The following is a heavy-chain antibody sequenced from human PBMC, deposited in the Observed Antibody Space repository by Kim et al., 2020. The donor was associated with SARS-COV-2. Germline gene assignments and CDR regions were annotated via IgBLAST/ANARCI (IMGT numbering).Heavy chain of an antibody. J-gene: IGHJ6*02. CDR3: ARVGLEVLNYDFWSGPDNMDV. CDR2: ISSSSSTI. Sequence: GSLRLSCAASGFTFSSYSMNWVRQAPGKGLEWVSYISSSSSTIYYADSVKGRYTISRDNAKNSLYLQMNSLRAEDTAVYYCARVGLEVLNYDFWSGPDNMDVWGQGTTVTVSS. CDR1: GFTFSSYS. V-gene: IGHV3-48*04. D-gene: IGHD3-3*01.